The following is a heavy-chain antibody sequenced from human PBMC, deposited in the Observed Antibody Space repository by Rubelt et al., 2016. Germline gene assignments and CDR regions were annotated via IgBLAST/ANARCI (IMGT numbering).Heavy chain of an antibody. Sequence: QVQLVQSGAEVKKPGASVKVSCKASGYTFTSYGISWVRQAPGQGLEWMGWISAYNGHTNYAQKLQGRVTMTTDTCTSTAYMELRSLGSDDTAVYYGARFAHDDAFDIWGQGTMVTVSS. CDR3: ARFAHDDAFDI. J-gene: IGHJ3*02. V-gene: IGHV1-18*01. CDR2: ISAYNGHT. CDR1: GYTFTSYG.